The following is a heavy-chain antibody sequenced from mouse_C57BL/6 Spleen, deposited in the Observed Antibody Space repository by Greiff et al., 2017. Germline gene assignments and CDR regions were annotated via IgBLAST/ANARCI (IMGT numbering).Heavy chain of an antibody. CDR2: ISYDGSN. CDR1: GYSITSGYY. J-gene: IGHJ4*01. V-gene: IGHV3-6*01. Sequence: SGPGLVKPSQSLSLTCSVTGYSITSGYYWNWIRQFPGNKLEWMGYISYDGSNNYNPSLKNRISITRDTSKNQFFLKLNSVTTEDTATYYCARDYYGSSEGGMDYWGQGTSVTVSS. D-gene: IGHD1-1*01. CDR3: ARDYYGSSEGGMDY.